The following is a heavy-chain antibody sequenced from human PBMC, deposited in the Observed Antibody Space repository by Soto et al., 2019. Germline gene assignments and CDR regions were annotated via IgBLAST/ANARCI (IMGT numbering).Heavy chain of an antibody. CDR3: ARTMAYTSSSTGFDY. CDR2: IYPGDSDT. V-gene: IGHV5-51*01. Sequence: GESLKISCKGSGYSYSTYWIAWVRQKPGKGLEFMGIIYPGDSDTRYSPSFQGQFSISADKSISTAYLQWSSLKASDTAMYYCARTMAYTSSSTGFDYWGQGTLVTVAS. CDR1: GYSYSTYW. J-gene: IGHJ4*02. D-gene: IGHD6-6*01.